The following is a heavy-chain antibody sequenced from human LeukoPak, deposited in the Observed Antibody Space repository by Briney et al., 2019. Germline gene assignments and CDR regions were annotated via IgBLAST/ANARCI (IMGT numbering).Heavy chain of an antibody. Sequence: GGSLRLSCAASGFTFSTYAMSWVRQAPGKGLELVSSITSSGYDTYYRDSVKGRFTISRDNSENTLYLQMNSLRPVDTAMYYCAKDSRETLAGTEDYWGRGTLVTVSS. CDR3: AKDSRETLAGTEDY. J-gene: IGHJ4*02. V-gene: IGHV3-23*01. D-gene: IGHD6-19*01. CDR1: GFTFSTYA. CDR2: ITSSGYDT.